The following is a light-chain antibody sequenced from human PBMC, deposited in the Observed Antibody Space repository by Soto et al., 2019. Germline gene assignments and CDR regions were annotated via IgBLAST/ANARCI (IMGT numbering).Light chain of an antibody. CDR1: SSDVGGYNY. V-gene: IGLV2-14*01. Sequence: QSALTQPDSVSGSPGQSITISCTGTSSDVGGYNYVSWYQQHPGKAPKLIIYEVSNRPSGVSNRFSGSKSGNTASLTISGLQAEDEADYYCNSYTSKSTGVFGTGTKVTFL. CDR3: NSYTSKSTGV. CDR2: EVS. J-gene: IGLJ1*01.